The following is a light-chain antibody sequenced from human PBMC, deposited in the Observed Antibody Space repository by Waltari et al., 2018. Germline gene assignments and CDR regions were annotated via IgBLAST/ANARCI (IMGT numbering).Light chain of an antibody. CDR2: SNSDGTP. CDR1: FGHSSYA. Sequence: QLVLTQSLSASAPLGASVKLTCTPSFGHSSYAIAWHQQQPEKGPRYLKKSNSDGTPIKGDGLPVCFAASSSGANRSLSISSLQSADDADYFCRPWGTGIRVYGGGTKLTGL. V-gene: IGLV4-69*01. J-gene: IGLJ2*01. CDR3: RPWGTGIRV.